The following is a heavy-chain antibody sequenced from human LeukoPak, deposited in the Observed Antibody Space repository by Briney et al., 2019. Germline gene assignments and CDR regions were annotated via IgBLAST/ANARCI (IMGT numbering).Heavy chain of an antibody. CDR3: AKAATYFYGSVTYDWFES. Sequence: GSLRLSCAASGFTFSSYGMHWVRQVPGKGLMWVSRIESNGLTLYADSVRDRFTISRDNGKSTIYLQMNSLRVDDTAIYYCAKAATYFYGSVTYDWFESWGQGTLVTVSS. CDR2: IESNGLT. CDR1: GFTFSSYG. V-gene: IGHV3-74*01. J-gene: IGHJ5*01. D-gene: IGHD3-10*01.